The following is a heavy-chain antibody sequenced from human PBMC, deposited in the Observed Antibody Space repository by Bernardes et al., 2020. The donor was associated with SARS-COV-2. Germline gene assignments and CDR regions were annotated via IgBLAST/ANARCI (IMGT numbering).Heavy chain of an antibody. Sequence: GGSLRLSCAASVFTFTKYDMSWVRQAPGKGLEWVSGISGSGNTTYYADSVKGRFTISRDNSKNTLFLQMDSLRAEDTAVYYCAKDDDRPLFGAPGFDSWGQGTLVTVSS. V-gene: IGHV3-23*01. CDR2: ISGSGNTT. CDR1: VFTFTKYD. D-gene: IGHD3-3*01. J-gene: IGHJ4*02. CDR3: AKDDDRPLFGAPGFDS.